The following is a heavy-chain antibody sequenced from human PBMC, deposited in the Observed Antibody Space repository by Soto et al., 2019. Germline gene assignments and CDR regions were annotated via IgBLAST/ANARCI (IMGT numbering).Heavy chain of an antibody. V-gene: IGHV4-59*08. Sequence: PSETLSLTCTVSGGSISSYYWSWIRQPPGKGLEWIGYIYYSGSTNYNPSLKSRVTISVDTSKNQFSLKLSSVTAAGTAVYYCARQGDYGDYDAFDTWGQGTMVTVSS. D-gene: IGHD4-17*01. CDR2: IYYSGST. CDR3: ARQGDYGDYDAFDT. J-gene: IGHJ3*02. CDR1: GGSISSYY.